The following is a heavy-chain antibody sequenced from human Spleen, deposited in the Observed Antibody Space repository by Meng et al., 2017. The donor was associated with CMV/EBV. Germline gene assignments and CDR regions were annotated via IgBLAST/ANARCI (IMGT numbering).Heavy chain of an antibody. D-gene: IGHD3-3*01. Sequence: GSLRLSCAVYGGSFSGYYWSWIRQPPGKGLEWIGEINHSGSTNYNPSLKSRVTISVDTSKNQFSLKLSSVTAADTAVYYCARGDFWSGYYDYYFDYWGQGTLVTVS. CDR3: ARGDFWSGYYDYYFDY. CDR2: INHSGST. J-gene: IGHJ4*02. CDR1: GGSFSGYY. V-gene: IGHV4-34*01.